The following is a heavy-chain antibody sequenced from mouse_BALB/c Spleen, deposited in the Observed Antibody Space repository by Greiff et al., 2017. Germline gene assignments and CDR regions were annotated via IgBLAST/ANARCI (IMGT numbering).Heavy chain of an antibody. CDR2: ISSGGGST. CDR1: GFAFSSYD. Sequence: EVQLVESGGGLVKPGGSLKLSCAASGFAFSSYDMSWVRQTPEKRLEWVAYISSGGGSTYYPDTVKGRFTISRDNAKNTLYLQMSSLKSEDTAMYYCATQGHYDYPFDYWGQGTTLTVSS. CDR3: ATQGHYDYPFDY. D-gene: IGHD2-4*01. V-gene: IGHV5-12-1*01. J-gene: IGHJ2*01.